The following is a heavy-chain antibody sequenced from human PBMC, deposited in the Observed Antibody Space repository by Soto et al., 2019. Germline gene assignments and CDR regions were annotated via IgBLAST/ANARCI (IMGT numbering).Heavy chain of an antibody. V-gene: IGHV4-39*02. J-gene: IGHJ4*02. CDR2: IYYSGST. Sequence: LSLTCTFSGGSISSSIYYWGCIRQPPGKGLEWIGSIYYSGSTYYNPSLKSRVTISVDTSKNQFSLKLSSVTAADTAVYYCARDSWLTYYYDSSGYYGLDYWGQGTLVTVSS. D-gene: IGHD3-22*01. CDR1: GGSISSSIYY. CDR3: ARDSWLTYYYDSSGYYGLDY.